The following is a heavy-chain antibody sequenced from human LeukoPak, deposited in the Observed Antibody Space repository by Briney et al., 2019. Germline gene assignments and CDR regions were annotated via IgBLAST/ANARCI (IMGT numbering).Heavy chain of an antibody. CDR2: ISGSGGST. CDR3: AKDVGGSSWSNDAFDI. Sequence: PGGSLRLSCTASGFTFGDYAMSWVRQAPGKGLEWVSGISGSGGSTYYADSVKGRFTVSRDNSKNTLYPQMNSLRAEDTALYYCAKDVGGSSWSNDAFDIWGQGTMVTVSS. V-gene: IGHV3-23*01. D-gene: IGHD6-13*01. CDR1: GFTFGDYA. J-gene: IGHJ3*02.